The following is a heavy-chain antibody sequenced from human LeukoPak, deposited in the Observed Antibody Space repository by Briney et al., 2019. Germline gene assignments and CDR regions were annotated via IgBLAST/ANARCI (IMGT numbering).Heavy chain of an antibody. CDR2: ISAYNGNT. D-gene: IGHD6-13*01. CDR3: ARDMTSSSWYGVDY. V-gene: IGHV1-18*01. Sequence: AASVKVSCKASGYTFTSYGISWVRQAPGQGLEWMGWISAYNGNTNYAQKLQGGVTMTTDTPTSTAYTELRSLRSDDTAVYYCARDMTSSSWYGVDYWGQGTLVTVSS. J-gene: IGHJ4*02. CDR1: GYTFTSYG.